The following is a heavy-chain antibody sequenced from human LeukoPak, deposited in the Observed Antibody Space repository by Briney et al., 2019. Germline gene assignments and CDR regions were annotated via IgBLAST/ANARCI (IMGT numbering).Heavy chain of an antibody. CDR3: ARRLLRGGYFDY. V-gene: IGHV3-30*03. Sequence: PGRSLRLSCAASGFTFSSYGMHWVRQAPGKGLEWVAVISYDGSNKYYADSVKGRFTISRDNSKNTLYLQMNSLRAEDTAVYYCARRLLRGGYFDYWGQGTLVTVSS. J-gene: IGHJ4*02. D-gene: IGHD5-12*01. CDR1: GFTFSSYG. CDR2: ISYDGSNK.